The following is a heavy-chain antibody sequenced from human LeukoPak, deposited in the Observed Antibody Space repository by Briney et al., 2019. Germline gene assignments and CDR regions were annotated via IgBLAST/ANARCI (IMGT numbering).Heavy chain of an antibody. CDR2: IYYSGST. V-gene: IGHV4-39*07. D-gene: IGHD4/OR15-4a*01. CDR3: AREDDGPDY. CDR1: GGSISSSSYY. J-gene: IGHJ4*02. Sequence: PSETLSLTCTVSGGSISSSSYYWGWIRQPPGKGLEWIGSIYYSGSTYYNPSLKSRVTISVDTSKNQFSLKLSSVTAADTAVYYCAREDDGPDYWGQGTLVTVSS.